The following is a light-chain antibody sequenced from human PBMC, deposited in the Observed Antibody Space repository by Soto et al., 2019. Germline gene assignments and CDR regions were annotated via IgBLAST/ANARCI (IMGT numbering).Light chain of an antibody. J-gene: IGLJ2*01. Sequence: QSALTQPASVSGSPGQSITISCTGTSSDVGGYNYVSWYQQHPGKAPKLMIYDVSNRPSGVSDRFSGSKSGNTASLTISGLQAEDEADYYCSSYTSSSTQVVFGGGPKLTVL. CDR1: SSDVGGYNY. V-gene: IGLV2-14*01. CDR2: DVS. CDR3: SSYTSSSTQVV.